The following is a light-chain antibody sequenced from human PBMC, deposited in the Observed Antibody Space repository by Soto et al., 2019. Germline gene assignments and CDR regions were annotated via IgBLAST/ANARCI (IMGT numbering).Light chain of an antibody. J-gene: IGKJ1*01. V-gene: IGKV3-15*01. CDR3: QQYNNWWT. CDR2: SAS. CDR1: QSVRSN. Sequence: TQSPATLSVSPGERATLSCRASQSVRSNLAWYQQKPGQAPRLLIYSASTRATGIPARFSGSGSGTEFTLTISSLQSEDFAVYYCQQYNNWWTFGQGTK.